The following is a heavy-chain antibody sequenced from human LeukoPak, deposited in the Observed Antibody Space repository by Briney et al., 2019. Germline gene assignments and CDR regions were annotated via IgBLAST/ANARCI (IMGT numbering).Heavy chain of an antibody. J-gene: IGHJ4*02. CDR2: ISYDGSNK. D-gene: IGHD3-16*02. CDR3: ARGGHYDSVWGRYRQKDGFDY. Sequence: PGGSLRLSCAASGFTFSSYAMHWVRQAPGKGLEWVAFISYDGSNKYYADSVKGRFTISRDNAKNSLYLQMNSLRAEDTAVYYCARGGHYDSVWGRYRQKDGFDYWGQGTLVTVSS. CDR1: GFTFSSYA. V-gene: IGHV3-30*04.